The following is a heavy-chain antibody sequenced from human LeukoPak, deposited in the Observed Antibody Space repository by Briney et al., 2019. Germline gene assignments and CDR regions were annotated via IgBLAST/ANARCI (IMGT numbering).Heavy chain of an antibody. J-gene: IGHJ4*02. D-gene: IGHD6-19*01. CDR1: GGSISTSNW. CDR2: IYHSGST. CDR3: AREGKLMGYSGGLGFIY. Sequence: SGTLSLTCAVSGGSISTSNWWSWVRQPPGKGLEWIGEIYHSGSTNYNPSLKSRVTISVDKSKNQFSLKLSSVTAADTAVYYCAREGKLMGYSGGLGFIYWGQGTLVTVSS. V-gene: IGHV4-4*02.